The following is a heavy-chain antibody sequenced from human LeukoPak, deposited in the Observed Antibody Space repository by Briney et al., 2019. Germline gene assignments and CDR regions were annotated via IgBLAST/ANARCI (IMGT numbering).Heavy chain of an antibody. Sequence: SETLSLTCTVSGGSIRSYYWSWIRQTPGKGLEWIGYIYYSGSTSYNPSLNSRLTISVDTSKNQFSLKLSSVTAADTAVYYCARHRWEGYNSSGYYRRYYFDLWGRGTLVTVSS. D-gene: IGHD3-22*01. V-gene: IGHV4-59*08. CDR1: GGSIRSYY. CDR2: IYYSGST. J-gene: IGHJ2*01. CDR3: ARHRWEGYNSSGYYRRYYFDL.